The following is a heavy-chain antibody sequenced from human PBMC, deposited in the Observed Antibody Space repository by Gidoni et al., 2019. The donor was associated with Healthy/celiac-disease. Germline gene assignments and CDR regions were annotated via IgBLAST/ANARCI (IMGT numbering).Heavy chain of an antibody. Sequence: QLPLVHSGPAVKKPGASVKVSCTASGYTFTSYDRNWGRQATGQGLEWMGWMNPNCGNTGYEQKFQGRVTMTRNTSISTDDMELSSLRSEETAVYDCARAWYSSSSHYWGQGTLVTVSS. CDR1: GYTFTSYD. CDR2: MNPNCGNT. J-gene: IGHJ4*02. CDR3: ARAWYSSSSHY. V-gene: IGHV1-8*01. D-gene: IGHD6-6*01.